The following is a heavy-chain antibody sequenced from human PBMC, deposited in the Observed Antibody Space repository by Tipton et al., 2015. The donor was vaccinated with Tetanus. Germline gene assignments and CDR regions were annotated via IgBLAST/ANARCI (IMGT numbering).Heavy chain of an antibody. D-gene: IGHD6-6*01. J-gene: IGHJ5*02. V-gene: IGHV4-59*12. CDR2: INYSGST. Sequence: TLSLTCTVSSGSISAYYWSWIRQPPGKGLEWIGYINYSGSTKYNPSLKSRVTISVDTSKNQFSLNLSSVTAADTAVYYCARDQGGGRVVRLNWFDPWGHGTLVTVSS. CDR3: ARDQGGGRVVRLNWFDP. CDR1: SGSISAYY.